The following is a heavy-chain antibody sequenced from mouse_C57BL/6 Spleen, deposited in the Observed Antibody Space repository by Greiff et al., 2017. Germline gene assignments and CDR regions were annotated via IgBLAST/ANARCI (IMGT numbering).Heavy chain of an antibody. V-gene: IGHV1-74*01. D-gene: IGHD2-4*01. J-gene: IGHJ2*01. CDR3: AIPYDYDGY. CDR2: IHPSDSDT. Sequence: VQLQQPGDERGKEGEEGKGAGEAAGERVTSCWMHWVKQRPGQGLEWIGRIHPSDSDTNYNQKFKGKATLTVDKSSSTAYMQLSSLTSEDSAVYYCAIPYDYDGYWGQGTTLTVSS. CDR1: GERVTSCW.